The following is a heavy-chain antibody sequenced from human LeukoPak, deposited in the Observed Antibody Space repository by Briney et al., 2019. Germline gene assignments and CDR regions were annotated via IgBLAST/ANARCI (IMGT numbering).Heavy chain of an antibody. Sequence: KPSETLSLTCTVSGGSISSYYWSWIRQPPGKGLEWIGYIYYSGSTNYNPSLKSRVTISVDTSKNQFSLKLSSVTAADTAVYYCARFTSSGYYYDGYDAFDIWGQGTMVTVSS. J-gene: IGHJ3*02. D-gene: IGHD3-22*01. CDR1: GGSISSYY. CDR2: IYYSGST. CDR3: ARFTSSGYYYDGYDAFDI. V-gene: IGHV4-59*01.